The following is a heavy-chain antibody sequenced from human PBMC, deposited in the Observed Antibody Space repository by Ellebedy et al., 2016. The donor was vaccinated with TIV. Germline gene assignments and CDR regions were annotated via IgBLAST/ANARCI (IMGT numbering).Heavy chain of an antibody. V-gene: IGHV3-11*01. CDR3: ARAPSLRFGELAPHYYYYGMDV. CDR2: ISSSGSTI. CDR1: GFTFSDYY. D-gene: IGHD3-10*01. J-gene: IGHJ6*02. Sequence: GESLKISXAASGFTFSDYYMSWIRQAPGKGLEWVSYISSSGSTIYYADSVKGRFTISRDNAKNSLYLQMNSLRAEDTAVYYCARAPSLRFGELAPHYYYYGMDVWGQGTTVTVSS.